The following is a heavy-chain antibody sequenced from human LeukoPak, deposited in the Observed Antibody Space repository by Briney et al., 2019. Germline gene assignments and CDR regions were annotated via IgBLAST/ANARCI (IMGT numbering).Heavy chain of an antibody. CDR3: ARGSWITMIVVVITSDFDY. J-gene: IGHJ4*02. V-gene: IGHV1-2*02. D-gene: IGHD3-22*01. CDR2: INPNSGGT. Sequence: ASVQVSCKAYRHTLTRSSTHRVQQAPGQGLEWMALINPNSGGTNYAPQFQVTVTMTRDTSISTAYMELSRLRSDDTAVYYCARGSWITMIVVVITSDFDYWGQGTLVTVSS. CDR1: RHTLTRSS.